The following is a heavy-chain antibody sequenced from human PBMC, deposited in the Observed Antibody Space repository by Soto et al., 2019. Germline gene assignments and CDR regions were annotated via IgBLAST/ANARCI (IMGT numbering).Heavy chain of an antibody. J-gene: IGHJ4*02. V-gene: IGHV3-23*01. CDR1: GFTFSTYA. CDR2: ISGSGSSR. D-gene: IGHD3-16*01. CDR3: ASGGIGWRFFDY. Sequence: EVQLLESGGDLVQPGGSLRLSCAASGFTFSTYAMSWVRQAPGKGLEWVSAISGSGSSRYYADSVKGRFTISRDNSKNTLYLQMNSLRAEDTAVYYCASGGIGWRFFDYWGQGTLVTVSS.